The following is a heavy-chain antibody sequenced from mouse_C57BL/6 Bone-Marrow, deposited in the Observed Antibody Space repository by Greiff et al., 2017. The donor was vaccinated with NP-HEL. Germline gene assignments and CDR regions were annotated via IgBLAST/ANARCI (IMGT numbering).Heavy chain of an antibody. J-gene: IGHJ2*01. D-gene: IGHD2-4*01. CDR3: ARRDYDYCFSDY. CDR1: GYAFSSSW. Sequence: VQLQQSGPELVKPGASVKISCKASGYAFSSSWMNWVKQRPGKGLEWIGRIYPGDGDTNYNGKFKGKATLTADKSSSTAYMQLSSLTSEDSAVYFCARRDYDYCFSDYWGQGTTLTVSS. V-gene: IGHV1-82*01. CDR2: IYPGDGDT.